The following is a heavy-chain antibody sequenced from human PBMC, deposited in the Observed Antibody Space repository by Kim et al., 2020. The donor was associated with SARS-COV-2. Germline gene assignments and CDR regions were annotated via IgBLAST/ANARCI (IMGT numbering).Heavy chain of an antibody. CDR3: AGEGGSGSLYYYYGMDV. J-gene: IGHJ6*02. Sequence: VESRFTISRDNSKNTLYLQMNSLRAEDTAVYYCAGEGGSGSLYYYYGMDVWGQGTTVTVSS. V-gene: IGHV3-30*07. D-gene: IGHD3-10*01.